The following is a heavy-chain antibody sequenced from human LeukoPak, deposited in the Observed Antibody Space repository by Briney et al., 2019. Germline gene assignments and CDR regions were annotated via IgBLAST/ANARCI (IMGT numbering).Heavy chain of an antibody. CDR2: ISGSGGST. Sequence: PGGSLRLYCAASGFTFSTYAMNWVRQAPGVGLEWVSGISGSGGSTYYADSVKGRFTISRDNSKNTLYLQMNSLRAEDTAVYYCAVGDAYHKLDYWGQGTLVTVSS. J-gene: IGHJ4*02. CDR3: AVGDAYHKLDY. V-gene: IGHV3-23*01. D-gene: IGHD5-24*01. CDR1: GFTFSTYA.